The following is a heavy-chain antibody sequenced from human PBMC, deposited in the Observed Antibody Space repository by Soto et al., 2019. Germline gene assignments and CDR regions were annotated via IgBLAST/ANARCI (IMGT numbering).Heavy chain of an antibody. CDR2: IYPGDSDT. D-gene: IGHD2-8*02. CDR1: GYNFTTYW. CDR3: ARPYCTGDTCP. J-gene: IGHJ5*02. Sequence: GESLKISCEGSGYNFTTYWIAWVRQLPGKGLEWMGIIYPGDSDTRYSPPFQGQVTMSADQSISTAYLQWSSLKASDSGMYYCARPYCTGDTCPWGQGTLVTVSS. V-gene: IGHV5-51*03.